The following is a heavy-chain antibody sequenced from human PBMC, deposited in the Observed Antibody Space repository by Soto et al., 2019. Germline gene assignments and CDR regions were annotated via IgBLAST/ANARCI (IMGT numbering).Heavy chain of an antibody. CDR2: ISGSGGST. Sequence: GGSLRLSCAASGFTFSSYAMSWVRQAPGKGLEWVSAISGSGGSTYYADTVKGRFTISRDNSKNTLYLQMNSLRAEDTAVYYFAKGYYDFWSGYPRYYYYMDVWGKGTTVTVSS. D-gene: IGHD3-3*01. V-gene: IGHV3-23*01. CDR3: AKGYYDFWSGYPRYYYYMDV. CDR1: GFTFSSYA. J-gene: IGHJ6*03.